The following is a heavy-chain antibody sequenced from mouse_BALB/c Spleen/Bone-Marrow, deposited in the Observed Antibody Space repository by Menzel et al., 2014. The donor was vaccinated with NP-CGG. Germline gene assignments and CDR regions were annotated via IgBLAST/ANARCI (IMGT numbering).Heavy chain of an antibody. V-gene: IGHV2-6-7*01. CDR2: IWGDGIT. CDR3: AREGNYFDY. CDR1: GFALTVYG. J-gene: IGHJ2*01. Sequence: VMLVESGPGLVAPSQSLSITCTVSGFALTVYGVNWVRQPPGKGLEWLGMIWGDGITDYNSAFKSRLSISKDDSKSQVFLKMNSLQTDDTAKYYCAREGNYFDYSGQGTTLTVSS.